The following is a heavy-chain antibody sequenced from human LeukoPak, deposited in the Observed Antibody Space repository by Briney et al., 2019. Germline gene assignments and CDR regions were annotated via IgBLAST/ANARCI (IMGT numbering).Heavy chain of an antibody. Sequence: GGSLRLSCAASGFTFSSYSMNWVRQAPGKGLEWVSSISGSSGYIYYADSVKGRFTISRDNAKNSLYLQMNSLRAGDTAVYFCARAYGYGAGSYFKYWGQGILVTVSS. J-gene: IGHJ4*02. CDR2: ISGSSGYI. V-gene: IGHV3-21*01. CDR1: GFTFSSYS. CDR3: ARAYGYGAGSYFKY. D-gene: IGHD3-10*01.